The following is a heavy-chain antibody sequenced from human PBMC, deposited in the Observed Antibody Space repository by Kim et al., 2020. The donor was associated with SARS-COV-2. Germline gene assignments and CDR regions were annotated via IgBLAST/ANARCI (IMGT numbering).Heavy chain of an antibody. J-gene: IGHJ6*02. CDR2: ISSNGGST. V-gene: IGHV3-64*01. CDR1: GFTFSSYA. Sequence: GGSLRLSCAASGFTFSSYAMHWVRQAPGKGLEYVSAISSNGGSTYYANSVKGRFTISRDNSKNTLYLQMGSLRAEDMAVYYCARSPISRPDNYYYGMDVWGQGTTVTVSS. CDR3: ARSPISRPDNYYYGMDV. D-gene: IGHD3-9*01.